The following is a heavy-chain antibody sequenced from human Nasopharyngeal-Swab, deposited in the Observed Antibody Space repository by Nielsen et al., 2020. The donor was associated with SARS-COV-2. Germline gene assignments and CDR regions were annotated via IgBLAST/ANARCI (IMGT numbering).Heavy chain of an antibody. CDR2: ISWNSGSI. D-gene: IGHD2/OR15-2a*01. J-gene: IGHJ6*02. CDR3: AKDRAVTYYYYGMDV. CDR1: GFTFDDYA. V-gene: IGHV3-9*01. Sequence: SLKISCAASGFTFDDYAMHWVRQAPGKGLEWVSGISWNSGSIGYADSVKGRFTISRDNAKNSLYLQMNSLRAEDTALYYCAKDRAVTYYYYGMDVWGQGTTVTVSS.